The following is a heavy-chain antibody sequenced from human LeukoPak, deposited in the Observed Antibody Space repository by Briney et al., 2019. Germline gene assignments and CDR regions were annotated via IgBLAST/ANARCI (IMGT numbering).Heavy chain of an antibody. CDR2: INPSGGST. CDR3: ARKDPSTGFDY. D-gene: IGHD2-2*01. CDR1: GYTFTSYY. V-gene: IGHV1-46*01. Sequence: ASVKVSCKASGYTFTSYYMHWVRQAPGQGLEWMGIINPSGGSTSYAQKLQGRVTMTRDTSTSTVYMELSSLRSEDTAVYYCARKDPSTGFDYWGQGTLVTVSS. J-gene: IGHJ4*02.